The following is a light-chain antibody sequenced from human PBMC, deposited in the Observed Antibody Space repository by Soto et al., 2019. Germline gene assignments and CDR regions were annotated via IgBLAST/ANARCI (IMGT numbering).Light chain of an antibody. CDR2: EVS. J-gene: IGLJ2*01. V-gene: IGLV2-23*02. Sequence: QSALTQPASVSGSPGQSITISCTGTSSDVGSYNLVSWYQQHPGKAPKLIIYEVSKRPSGVSNRFSGSKSGNTASLTISGLQAEDEADYYYCSYANSSPAVFGGGTKLTVL. CDR1: SSDVGSYNL. CDR3: CSYANSSPAV.